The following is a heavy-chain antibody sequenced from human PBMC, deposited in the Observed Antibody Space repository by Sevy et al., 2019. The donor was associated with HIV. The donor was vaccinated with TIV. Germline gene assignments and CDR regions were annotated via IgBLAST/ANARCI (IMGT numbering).Heavy chain of an antibody. V-gene: IGHV3-15*01. CDR1: GFTFTNVW. Sequence: GGSLRLSCAASGFTFTNVWMSWVRQAPGKGLEWVAHIKSKTDGGTTDYAAPVRGKLTISMDNSKNKLYLQMNSLKPEDTAVYYCTTGGSLFQHWGQGTLVTVSS. CDR2: IKSKTDGGTT. CDR3: TTGGSLFQH. J-gene: IGHJ1*01. D-gene: IGHD3-16*01.